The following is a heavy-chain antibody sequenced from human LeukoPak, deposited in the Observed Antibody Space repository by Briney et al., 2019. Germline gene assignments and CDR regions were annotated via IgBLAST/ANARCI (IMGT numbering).Heavy chain of an antibody. Sequence: GGSLRLSCAASGFTFSSYGMHWVRQAPGKGLEWVAVISYDGSNKYYADSVKGRFTISRDNSKNTLYLQMNSLRAEDTAVYYCARDRGCSSTSCYPHYYYYYGMDVWGQGTTVTVSS. CDR1: GFTFSSYG. J-gene: IGHJ6*02. D-gene: IGHD2-2*01. CDR3: ARDRGCSSTSCYPHYYYYYGMDV. V-gene: IGHV3-30*19. CDR2: ISYDGSNK.